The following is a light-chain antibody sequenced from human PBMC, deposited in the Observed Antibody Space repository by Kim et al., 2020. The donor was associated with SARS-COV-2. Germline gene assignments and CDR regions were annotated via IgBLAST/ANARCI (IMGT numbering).Light chain of an antibody. CDR2: DVS. J-gene: IGLJ1*01. V-gene: IGLV2-14*04. CDR1: SSAVGGYSY. CDR3: SSYTSRSTWV. Sequence: GQSFTLFCTGTSSAVGGYSYDSWHQQHPGKAPKLMIYDVSKRPSGVSNRFSGSKSGNTASLTISGLQAEDEDDYYCSSYTSRSTWVFGTGTKVTVL.